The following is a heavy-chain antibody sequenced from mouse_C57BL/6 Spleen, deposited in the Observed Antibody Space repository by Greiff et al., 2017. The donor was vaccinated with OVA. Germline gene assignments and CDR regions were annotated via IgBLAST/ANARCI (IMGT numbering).Heavy chain of an antibody. V-gene: IGHV1-69*01. D-gene: IGHD1-1*01. CDR3: ARRGYGSSYAMDY. J-gene: IGHJ4*01. CDR2: IDPSDSYN. CDR1: GYTFTSYW. Sequence: QVQLQQPGAELVMPGASVKLSCKASGYTFTSYWMPWVKQRPGQGLEWIGDIDPSDSYNNYNQKFKGKATLTVDKSSSTAYMQLSSLTSEDSAVYYCARRGYGSSYAMDYWGQGTSVTVSS.